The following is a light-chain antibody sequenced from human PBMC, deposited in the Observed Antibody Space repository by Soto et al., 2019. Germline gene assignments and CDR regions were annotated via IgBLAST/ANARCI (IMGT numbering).Light chain of an antibody. CDR2: GAS. CDR3: QQYDNWPWT. CDR1: QSISSS. J-gene: IGKJ1*01. V-gene: IGKV3-15*01. Sequence: EKVMTQSPATLSVSPGERATLSCRASQSISSSLAWYQQKPGQAPRLLIYGASRRATGVPVRFSGSGSGTEFTLTISSLQSEDFGVYYCQQYDNWPWTFGQGTKVDI.